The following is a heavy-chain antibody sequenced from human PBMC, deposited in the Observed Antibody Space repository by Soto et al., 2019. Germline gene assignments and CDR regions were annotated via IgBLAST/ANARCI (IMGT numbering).Heavy chain of an antibody. CDR2: IRSKANSYAT. D-gene: IGHD6-19*01. CDR3: AGGQSDY. CDR1: GFTFIGSA. Sequence: SGGSLRLSCAASGFTFIGSAMHFFRQASGKGLEWVGRIRSKANSYATAYAASVKGRFTISRDDSKNTAYLQMNSLKTEDTAVYYCAGGQSDYWGQGTLVTVSS. V-gene: IGHV3-73*01. J-gene: IGHJ4*02.